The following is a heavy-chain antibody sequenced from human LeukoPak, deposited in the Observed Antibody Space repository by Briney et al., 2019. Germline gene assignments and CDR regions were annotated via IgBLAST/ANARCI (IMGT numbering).Heavy chain of an antibody. J-gene: IGHJ4*02. CDR1: GGSISSYY. CDR2: IYYSGST. V-gene: IGHV4-59*01. Sequence: SETLSLTCTVSGGSISSYYWSWIRQPPGKGLEWIGYIYYSGSTNYNPSLKSRVTISVDTSKNQFSLKLSSVTAADTAVYYCARQTTYYCGSGSYYNLDYWGQGTLVTVSS. CDR3: ARQTTYYCGSGSYYNLDY. D-gene: IGHD3-10*01.